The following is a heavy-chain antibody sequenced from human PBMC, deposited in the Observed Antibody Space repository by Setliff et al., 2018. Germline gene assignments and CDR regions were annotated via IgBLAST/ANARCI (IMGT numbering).Heavy chain of an antibody. Sequence: ESLKISCVGSGFTISGYAMTWVRQVPGKGLEWISSIKDSDYSTYYADSVKGRFTISRDNSKNTLYLQMNGLRAEDSALYYCAKDPNGDFFGAFDTWGQGALVTVS. CDR2: IKDSDYST. CDR3: AKDPNGDFFGAFDT. D-gene: IGHD4-17*01. V-gene: IGHV3-23*05. CDR1: GFTISGYA. J-gene: IGHJ5*02.